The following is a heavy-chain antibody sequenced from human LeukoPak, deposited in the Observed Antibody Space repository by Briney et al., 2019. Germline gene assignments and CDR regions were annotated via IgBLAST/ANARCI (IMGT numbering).Heavy chain of an antibody. Sequence: GGSLRLSCAASGFTFSSYVMSWVRQAPGQGLEWVSTLTGSGGNTYYADSVKGRFAISRDNSKNTLYLQMNSLRAEDTAVYYCAKSRVGYDYWGQGTLVTVSS. V-gene: IGHV3-23*01. J-gene: IGHJ4*02. CDR1: GFTFSSYV. CDR2: LTGSGGNT. CDR3: AKSRVGYDY. D-gene: IGHD1-26*01.